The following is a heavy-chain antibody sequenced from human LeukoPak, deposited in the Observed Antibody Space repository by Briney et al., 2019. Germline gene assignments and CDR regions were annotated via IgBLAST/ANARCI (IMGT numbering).Heavy chain of an antibody. CDR1: GFTFSSYA. CDR3: ARDRRIAAEWDGAFDI. CDR2: ISYDGSNK. Sequence: PGRSLRLSCAASGFTFSSYAMHWVRQAPGKGLEWVAVISYDGSNKYYADSVKGRFTISRDNSKNTLYLQMNSLRAEDTAVYYCARDRRIAAEWDGAFDIWGQGTMVTVSS. D-gene: IGHD6-13*01. J-gene: IGHJ3*02. V-gene: IGHV3-30-3*01.